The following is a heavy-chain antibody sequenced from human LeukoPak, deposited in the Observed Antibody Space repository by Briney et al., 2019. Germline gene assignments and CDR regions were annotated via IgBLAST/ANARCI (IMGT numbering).Heavy chain of an antibody. D-gene: IGHD2-15*01. V-gene: IGHV3-48*02. J-gene: IGHJ4*02. CDR1: GFDFYRYA. CDR3: ARDSYGSPDY. Sequence: GGSLRLSCAASGFDFYRYALHWVRQAPGKGLEWVSYITSKNNGMYYADSVKGRFTISRDNAKNSLDLQMNSLRDEDTAVYYCARDSYGSPDYWGQGTLVTVSS. CDR2: ITSKNNGM.